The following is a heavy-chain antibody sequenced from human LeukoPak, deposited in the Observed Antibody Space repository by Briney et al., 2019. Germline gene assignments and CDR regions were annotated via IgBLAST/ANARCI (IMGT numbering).Heavy chain of an antibody. CDR1: GGSISSDDYY. D-gene: IGHD4-17*01. V-gene: IGHV4-30-4*08. CDR2: VYYSGST. CDR3: AKMTTVTTVRVHFFDP. Sequence: SETLSLTCAVAGGSISSDDYYWRWIRQPPRKGLEWIEYVYYSGSTYYNSPLKGRITISVYTSKNQFTLKLCSVTATVTAAYYCAKMTTVTTVRVHFFDPWGQGTLVTVSA. J-gene: IGHJ5*02.